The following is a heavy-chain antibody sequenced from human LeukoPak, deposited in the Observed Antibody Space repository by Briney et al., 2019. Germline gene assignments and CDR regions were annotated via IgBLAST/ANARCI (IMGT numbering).Heavy chain of an antibody. CDR1: GYTLTELS. Sequence: ASVKVSCKVSGYTLTELSMHWVRQAPGKGLEWMGGFDPEDGETIYAQKFQGRATMTEDTSTDTAYMELSSLRSEDTAVYYCATAPYSYGYATLVYWGQGTLVTVSS. V-gene: IGHV1-24*01. CDR3: ATAPYSYGYATLVY. J-gene: IGHJ4*02. D-gene: IGHD5-18*01. CDR2: FDPEDGET.